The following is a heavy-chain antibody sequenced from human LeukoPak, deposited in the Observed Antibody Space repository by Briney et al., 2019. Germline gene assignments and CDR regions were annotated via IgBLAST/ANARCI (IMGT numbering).Heavy chain of an antibody. CDR1: GFTFSCYA. CDR2: ISYDGSNK. V-gene: IGHV3-30-3*01. D-gene: IGHD6-19*01. Sequence: GGSLRLSCAASGFTFSCYAMHWVRQAPGKGLEWVAVISYDGSNKYYADSVKGRFTISRDNSKNTLYLQMNSLRAEDTAVYYCARDLQVGQWLGDNAFDIWGQGTMVTVSS. CDR3: ARDLQVGQWLGDNAFDI. J-gene: IGHJ3*02.